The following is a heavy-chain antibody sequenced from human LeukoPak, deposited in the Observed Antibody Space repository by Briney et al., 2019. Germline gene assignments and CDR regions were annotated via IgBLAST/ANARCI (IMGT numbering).Heavy chain of an antibody. V-gene: IGHV1-69*05. D-gene: IGHD6-13*01. CDR1: GGTFSSYA. CDR2: IIPIFGTA. J-gene: IGHJ4*02. CDR3: ARDLHSSSIRTIDY. Sequence: ASVKVSCKASGGTFSSYAISWVRQAPGQGLEWMGGIIPIFGTANYAQKFQGRVTMTRDTSTSTVYMELSSLRSEDTAVYYCARDLHSSSIRTIDYWGQGTLVTVSS.